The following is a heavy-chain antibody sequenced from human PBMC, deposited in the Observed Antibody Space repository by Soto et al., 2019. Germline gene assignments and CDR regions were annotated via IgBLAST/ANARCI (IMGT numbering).Heavy chain of an antibody. D-gene: IGHD6-19*01. CDR3: ARDRGGSGWYSDYFDY. CDR2: IWYDGSNK. J-gene: IGHJ4*02. Sequence: GGSLRLSCAASGFTFSSYGMHWVRQAPGKGLEWVAVIWYDGSNKYYADSVKGRFTISRDNSKNTLYLQMNSLRAEDTAVYYCARDRGGSGWYSDYFDYWGQGTLVTVSS. V-gene: IGHV3-33*01. CDR1: GFTFSSYG.